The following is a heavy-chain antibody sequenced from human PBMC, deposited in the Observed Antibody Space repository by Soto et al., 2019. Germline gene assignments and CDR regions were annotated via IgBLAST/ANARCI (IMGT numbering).Heavy chain of an antibody. J-gene: IGHJ5*01. Sequence: ASVKVSCKASGYTFTDYFIHWVRQAPGQGLEWMGWINSETGGANYAQKFQGRITMTRDTSISTAYMELRRLRSDDTAFYYCEREAVIFAATGDTAMVYTWLDPRGQGALVTVSS. D-gene: IGHD5-18*01. V-gene: IGHV1-2*02. CDR3: EREAVIFAATGDTAMVYTWLDP. CDR1: GYTFTDYF. CDR2: INSETGGA.